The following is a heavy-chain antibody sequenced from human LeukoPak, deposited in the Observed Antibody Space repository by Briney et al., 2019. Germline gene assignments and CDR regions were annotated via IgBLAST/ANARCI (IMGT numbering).Heavy chain of an antibody. CDR3: ARRCTGFRGTMIYYFDY. J-gene: IGHJ4*02. D-gene: IGHD2-8*01. CDR1: GGSFSGYY. Sequence: SETLSLTCAVYGGSFSGYYWSLIRQPPGKGLEWIGEINHSGSTNYNPSLKSRVTISVDTSKNQFSLKLSSVTAADTAVYYCARRCTGFRGTMIYYFDYWGQGTLVTVSS. CDR2: INHSGST. V-gene: IGHV4-34*01.